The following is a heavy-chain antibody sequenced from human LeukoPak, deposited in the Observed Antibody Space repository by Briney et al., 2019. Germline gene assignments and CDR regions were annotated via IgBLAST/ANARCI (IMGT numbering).Heavy chain of an antibody. J-gene: IGHJ6*02. V-gene: IGHV4-34*01. CDR1: GGSFSVYY. D-gene: IGHD1-1*01. CDR2: INHSGST. Sequence: SETLSLTCAVYGGSFSVYYWSWIRQPPGKGLEWIGEINHSGSTNYNPSLKSRVTISVDTSKNQFSLKLSSVTAADTAVYYCARQTRLTTPYYYYGMDVWGQGTTVTVSS. CDR3: ARQTRLTTPYYYYGMDV.